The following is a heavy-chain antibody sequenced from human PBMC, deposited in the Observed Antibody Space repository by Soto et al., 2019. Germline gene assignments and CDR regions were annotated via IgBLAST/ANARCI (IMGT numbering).Heavy chain of an antibody. D-gene: IGHD3-3*01. CDR3: SKGPPIGVVITYFDY. CDR1: GFTFSNYG. J-gene: IGHJ4*02. Sequence: SGVSLRLSCAASGFTFSNYGMSWVRQAPGKGLEWVSIISGTGGSTYYADSVKGRFTISRDNSKNMVYLQMNSLRAEDTAIYYCSKGPPIGVVITYFDYWGQGTLVTVSS. CDR2: ISGTGGST. V-gene: IGHV3-23*01.